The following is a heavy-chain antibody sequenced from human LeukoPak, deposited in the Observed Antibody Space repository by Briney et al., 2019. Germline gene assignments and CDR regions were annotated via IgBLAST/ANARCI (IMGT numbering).Heavy chain of an antibody. V-gene: IGHV4-34*01. CDR1: GGSFSSYY. Sequence: SETLSLTCAVYGGSFSSYYWSWIRQPPGKGLEWIGEINHSGSTNYNPSLKSRVTISVDTSKNQFSLKLSSVTAADTAVYYCARAKLWVQLRYYYGMDVWGQGTTVTVSS. D-gene: IGHD5-12*01. CDR2: INHSGST. CDR3: ARAKLWVQLRYYYGMDV. J-gene: IGHJ6*02.